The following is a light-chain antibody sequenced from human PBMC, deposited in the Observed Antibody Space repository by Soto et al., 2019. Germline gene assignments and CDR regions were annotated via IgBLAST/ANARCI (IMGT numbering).Light chain of an antibody. J-gene: IGKJ4*01. CDR3: QQRSSWPLT. CDR1: QSVGSY. V-gene: IGKV3-11*01. CDR2: DAF. Sequence: EIVLTQSPATLSLSPGERATLSCRASQSVGSYFAWYQQKPGQAPRLLIYDAFSRATGIPARFSGSGSGTDFTLTISSLEPEDFAVYFCQQRSSWPLTFGAGTKVDIK.